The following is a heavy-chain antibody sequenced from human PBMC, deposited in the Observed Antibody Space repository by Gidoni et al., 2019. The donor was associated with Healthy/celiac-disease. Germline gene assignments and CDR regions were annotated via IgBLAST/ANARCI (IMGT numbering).Heavy chain of an antibody. CDR3: ARDQGGIVATIRMDV. J-gene: IGHJ6*02. V-gene: IGHV1-18*01. Sequence: QLVQSGAEVKKPGASGKVSCKASGYNFTSYGISWVRQAPGQGLEWMGWISAYNGNPNYAQKLQGRVTMTTDTSTSTAYMELRSLRSNDTAVYYCARDQGGIVATIRMDVWGQGTTVTVSS. D-gene: IGHD5-12*01. CDR2: ISAYNGNP. CDR1: GYNFTSYG.